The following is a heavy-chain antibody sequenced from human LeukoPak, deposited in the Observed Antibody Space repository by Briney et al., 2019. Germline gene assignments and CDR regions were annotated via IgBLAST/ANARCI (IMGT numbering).Heavy chain of an antibody. CDR3: AKDDRGNEAPFDY. Sequence: PGGSLRLSCAASGFTVSSNYMSWVRQAPGKGLEWVSVIYSGGSTYYADSVKGRFTISRDNSKNTLYLQMNSLRAEDTAVYYCAKDDRGNEAPFDYWGQGTLVTVSS. J-gene: IGHJ4*02. CDR2: IYSGGST. CDR1: GFTVSSNY. V-gene: IGHV3-66*01.